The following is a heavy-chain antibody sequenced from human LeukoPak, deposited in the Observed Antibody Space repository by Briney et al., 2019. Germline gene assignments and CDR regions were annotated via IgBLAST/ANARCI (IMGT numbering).Heavy chain of an antibody. CDR3: SRGGYGDYNNWFDP. D-gene: IGHD4-17*01. V-gene: IGHV3-33*01. CDR1: GFTFSSFA. CDR2: IWYNGSNK. Sequence: GGSLRLSCAASGFTFSSFAMHWVRLAPGKGLEWVADIWYNGSNKYYAESVKGRFTISRDNSKNMLYLQLNSLRAEDTAVYYCSRGGYGDYNNWFDPWGQGTLVIVSS. J-gene: IGHJ5*02.